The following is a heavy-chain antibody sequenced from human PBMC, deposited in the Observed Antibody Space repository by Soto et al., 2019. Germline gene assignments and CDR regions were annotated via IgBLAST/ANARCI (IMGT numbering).Heavy chain of an antibody. J-gene: IGHJ5*02. D-gene: IGHD2-8*01. V-gene: IGHV1-69*13. Sequence: SLKVSCKASVGTFSSYAISWVRQAPGQGLEWMGGIIPIFGTANYAQKFQGRVTITADESTSTAYMELSSLRSEDTAVYYCARSRGVFDWFDTWGQGTLVTVS. CDR1: VGTFSSYA. CDR2: IIPIFGTA. CDR3: ARSRGVFDWFDT.